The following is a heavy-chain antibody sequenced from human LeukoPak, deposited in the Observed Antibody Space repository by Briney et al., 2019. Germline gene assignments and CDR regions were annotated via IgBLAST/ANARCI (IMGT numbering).Heavy chain of an antibody. CDR1: GGSISSGGYY. J-gene: IGHJ5*02. V-gene: IGHV4-39*07. Sequence: SETLSLTCTVSGGSISSGGYYWSWIRQHPGKGLEWIGSIYYSGSTYYNPSLKSRVTISVDTSKNQFSLKLSSVTAADTAVYYCARDISPYGSGSYWGDWFDPWGQGTLVTVSS. D-gene: IGHD3-10*01. CDR3: ARDISPYGSGSYWGDWFDP. CDR2: IYYSGST.